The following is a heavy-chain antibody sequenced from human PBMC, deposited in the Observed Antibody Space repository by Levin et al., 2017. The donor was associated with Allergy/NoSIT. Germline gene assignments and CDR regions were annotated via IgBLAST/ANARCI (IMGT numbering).Heavy chain of an antibody. V-gene: IGHV2-5*02. Sequence: SGPTLVKPTQTLTLTCTFSGFSLSTSGVGVGWIRQPPGKALEWLALIYWDDDKRYSPSLKSRLTITKDTSKNQVVLTMTNMDPVDTATYYCAHGRVRYFDWLPRAFDIWGQGTMVTVSS. D-gene: IGHD3-9*01. CDR2: IYWDDDK. J-gene: IGHJ3*02. CDR1: GFSLSTSGVG. CDR3: AHGRVRYFDWLPRAFDI.